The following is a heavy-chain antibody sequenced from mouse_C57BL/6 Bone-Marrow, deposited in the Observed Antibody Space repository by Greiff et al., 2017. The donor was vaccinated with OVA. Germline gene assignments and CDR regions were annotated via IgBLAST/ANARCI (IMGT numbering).Heavy chain of an antibody. V-gene: IGHV5-16*01. CDR2: INPDGGRT. D-gene: IGHD1-1*01. CDR3: ARCLYGSSYVGYFDY. Sequence: VHLLQSEAGLVQPGSSMKLSCTASGFTFSDYYMAWVSQVPEKGLEWVANINPDGGRTYYLDSLKGRFIITRDNAKNILYLQMSRLKSEDTATYYGARCLYGSSYVGYFDYWGQGTTLTVSS. J-gene: IGHJ2*01. CDR1: GFTFSDYY.